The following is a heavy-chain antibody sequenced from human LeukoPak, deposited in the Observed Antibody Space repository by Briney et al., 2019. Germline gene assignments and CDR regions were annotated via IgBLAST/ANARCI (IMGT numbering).Heavy chain of an antibody. CDR2: ISAYNGNT. CDR1: GYTFTGYG. CDR3: ARDSSATPGEDAFDI. Sequence: ASVKVSCKASGYTFTGYGIRWVRQAPGQGLEWMGWISAYNGNTNYAQKLQGRVTMTTDTSTSTAYMELRSLRSDDTAVYYCARDSSATPGEDAFDIWGQGTMVTVSS. J-gene: IGHJ3*02. V-gene: IGHV1-18*04. D-gene: IGHD2-2*01.